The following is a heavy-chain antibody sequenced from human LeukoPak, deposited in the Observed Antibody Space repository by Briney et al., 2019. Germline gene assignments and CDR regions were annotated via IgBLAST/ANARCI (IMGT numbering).Heavy chain of an antibody. CDR1: GYTFTSYG. CDR2: ISAYNGNT. CDR3: ARNGGYDISTGYDFDY. J-gene: IGHJ4*02. D-gene: IGHD3-9*01. Sequence: ASVKVSCKASGYTFTSYGISWVRQAPGQGLEWMGWISAYNGNTNYAQKLQGRVTMTTDTSTSTAYMELRSLRSDDTAVYYCARNGGYDISTGYDFDYWGQGTRVTVSS. V-gene: IGHV1-18*04.